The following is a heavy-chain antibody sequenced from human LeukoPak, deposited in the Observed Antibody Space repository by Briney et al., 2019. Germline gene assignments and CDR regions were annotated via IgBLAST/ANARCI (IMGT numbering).Heavy chain of an antibody. CDR3: ATLQLYCYDSSGTLFDI. J-gene: IGHJ3*02. V-gene: IGHV3-33*01. CDR2: IWYDGSNK. D-gene: IGHD3-22*01. CDR1: GFTFSSYG. Sequence: PGGSLRLSCAASGFTFSSYGMHWVRQAPGKGLEWVAVIWYDGSNKYYADSVKGRFTISRDNSKNTLYLQVNSLRAEDTAVYYCATLQLYCYDSSGTLFDIWGQGTMVTVSS.